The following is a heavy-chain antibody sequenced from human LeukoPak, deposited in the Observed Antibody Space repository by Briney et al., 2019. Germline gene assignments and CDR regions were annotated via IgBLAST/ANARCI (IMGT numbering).Heavy chain of an antibody. D-gene: IGHD3-9*01. CDR1: GFTLSSYS. CDR3: ARAAIFGWFDP. V-gene: IGHV3-21*01. CDR2: ISSSSSYI. Sequence: GGSLRLSCAASGFTLSSYSMNWVRQVPGKGLEWVSFISSSSSYIYYAGSVQGRFTISRDNAKNSLYLQMNSLRAEDTAVYYCARAAIFGWFDPWGQGTLVTVSS. J-gene: IGHJ5*02.